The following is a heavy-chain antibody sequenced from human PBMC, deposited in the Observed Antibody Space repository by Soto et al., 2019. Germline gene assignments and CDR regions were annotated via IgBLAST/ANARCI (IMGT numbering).Heavy chain of an antibody. V-gene: IGHV1-18*01. Sequence: QVQLVQSGGEVKQPGASVKVSCKTSGYTFSNYGISWVRQAPGQGLEWVGWISGYNGNTKHAQNVQGRVTLTTGTSTSTAYMELRSLTSDDTAVYYCARDRDTSGWYRSNYWGQGTLVSVSS. CDR2: ISGYNGNT. CDR3: ARDRDTSGWYRSNY. J-gene: IGHJ4*02. D-gene: IGHD6-19*01. CDR1: GYTFSNYG.